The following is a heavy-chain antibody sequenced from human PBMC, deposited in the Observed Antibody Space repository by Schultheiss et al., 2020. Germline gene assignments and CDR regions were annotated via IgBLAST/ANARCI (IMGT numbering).Heavy chain of an antibody. CDR2: IYYSGST. D-gene: IGHD1-1*01. Sequence: SQTLSLTCTVSGGSISSGGYSWSWIRQPPGKGLEWIGSIYYSGSTNYNPSLKSRVTMSVDTSKNQFSLKLSSVTAADTAVYYCARAGTNSPLGYDYWGQGALVTVSS. CDR3: ARAGTNSPLGYDY. J-gene: IGHJ4*02. CDR1: GGSISSGGYS. V-gene: IGHV4-39*07.